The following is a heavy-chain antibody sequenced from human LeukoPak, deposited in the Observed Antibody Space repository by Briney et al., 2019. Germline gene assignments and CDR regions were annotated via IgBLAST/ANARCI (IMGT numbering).Heavy chain of an antibody. CDR2: IYTGGST. D-gene: IGHD3-10*01. V-gene: IGHV4-4*07. CDR3: ARGLYYYGSGVYYGY. J-gene: IGHJ4*02. CDR1: GGSINSYF. Sequence: SETLSLTCTVSGGSINSYFWTWIRQPAGKGLEWIGRIYTGGSTNYNPSLKSRVTISVDTSKNQFSLKLSSVTAADTAVYYCARGLYYYGSGVYYGYWGQGTLVTVSS.